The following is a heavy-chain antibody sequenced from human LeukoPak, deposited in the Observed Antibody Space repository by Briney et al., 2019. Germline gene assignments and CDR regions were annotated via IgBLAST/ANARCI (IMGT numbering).Heavy chain of an antibody. J-gene: IGHJ5*02. CDR2: INHSGST. V-gene: IGHV4-34*01. D-gene: IGHD3-3*01. CDR1: GGSFSGYY. CDR3: ARVLIYDFWSSLRGGLGFDP. Sequence: PSDTLSLTCAVYGGSFSGYYWSWIRQPPGKGLEWIGEINHSGSTNYNPSLKSRVTISVDTSKNQFSLKLSSVTAADTAVYYCARVLIYDFWSSLRGGLGFDPWGQGTLVTVSS.